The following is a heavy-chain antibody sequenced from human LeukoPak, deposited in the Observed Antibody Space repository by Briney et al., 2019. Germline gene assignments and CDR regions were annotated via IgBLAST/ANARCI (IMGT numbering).Heavy chain of an antibody. Sequence: PSETLSLTCAVYGGSFSGYYWSWIRQPPGKGLEWIGEVNHSGSTNYNPSLKSRIIISVDTFKNQFSLKLSSVTAADTAVYYCARGSIYDSSGYYFNYWGQGTLVTVSS. V-gene: IGHV4-34*01. J-gene: IGHJ4*02. D-gene: IGHD3-22*01. CDR1: GGSFSGYY. CDR3: ARGSIYDSSGYYFNY. CDR2: VNHSGST.